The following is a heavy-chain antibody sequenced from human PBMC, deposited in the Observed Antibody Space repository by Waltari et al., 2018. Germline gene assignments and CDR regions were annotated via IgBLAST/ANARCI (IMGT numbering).Heavy chain of an antibody. J-gene: IGHJ6*02. Sequence: QVQLQQWGAGLLKPSETLSLTCAVYGGSFSGYYWSWNRQPPGKGLEWIGEINHSGSTIDNPSLKSRGTISVDTSKNQFSLKLSSVTAADTAVYYCARGGNRNYGMDVWGQGTTVTVSS. CDR3: ARGGNRNYGMDV. CDR2: INHSGST. CDR1: GGSFSGYY. V-gene: IGHV4-34*01.